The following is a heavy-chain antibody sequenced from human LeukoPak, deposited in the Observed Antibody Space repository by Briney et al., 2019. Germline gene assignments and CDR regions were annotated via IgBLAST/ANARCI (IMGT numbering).Heavy chain of an antibody. CDR3: ARGRPARGYCSSTSCPRPWFDP. V-gene: IGHV4-34*01. J-gene: IGHJ5*02. CDR1: GVSFSGYY. Sequence: SETLSLTCAVYGVSFSGYYWSWIRQPPGKGLEWIGYIYHSGSTYYNPSLKSRVTISVDRSKNQFSLKLSSVTAADTAVYYCARGRPARGYCSSTSCPRPWFDPWGREPWSPSPQ. D-gene: IGHD2-2*03. CDR2: IYHSGST.